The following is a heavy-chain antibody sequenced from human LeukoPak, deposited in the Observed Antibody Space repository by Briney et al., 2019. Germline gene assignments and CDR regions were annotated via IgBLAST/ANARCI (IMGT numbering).Heavy chain of an antibody. CDR2: ISSSGGST. Sequence: GGSLRLSCAASGCTFSSYAMNWVRQAPGKGLQWVSVISSSGGSTYYADSVKGRFTISRDNSKNTLYLQMNSLRAEDTAIYFCAKDGAIPGNYGMDVWGQGTTVTVSS. D-gene: IGHD4/OR15-4a*01. V-gene: IGHV3-23*01. CDR1: GCTFSSYA. CDR3: AKDGAIPGNYGMDV. J-gene: IGHJ6*02.